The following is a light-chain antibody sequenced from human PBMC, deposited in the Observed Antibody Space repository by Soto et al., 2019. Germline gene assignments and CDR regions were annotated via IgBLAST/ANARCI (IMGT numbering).Light chain of an antibody. CDR1: QGIGDT. V-gene: IGKV3-15*01. J-gene: IGKJ1*01. CDR3: HQYNNRPWT. CDR2: DTS. Sequence: EEVLTQSPAALSVSPGEGVTLSCRASQGIGDTLAWYQHKPGQTPRLLIYDTSARATGVPARFSGSGSETEFTLTIRILQSEDFAIYCCHQYNNRPWTFGQGTKVDIK.